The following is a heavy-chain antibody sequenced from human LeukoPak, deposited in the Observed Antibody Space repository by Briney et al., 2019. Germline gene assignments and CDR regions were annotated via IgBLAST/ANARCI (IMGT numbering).Heavy chain of an antibody. CDR2: ISGSGGST. J-gene: IGHJ4*02. V-gene: IGHV3-23*01. CDR1: GFTFSSYA. Sequence: PGGSLRLSCAASGFTFSSYAMSWVRQAPGKGLEWVSSISGSGGSTYHADSVKGRFTISRDNSKNTLYLQMNSLRAEDTAVYYCAKDRVGYSYGYYFDYWGQGTLVTVSS. D-gene: IGHD5-18*01. CDR3: AKDRVGYSYGYYFDY.